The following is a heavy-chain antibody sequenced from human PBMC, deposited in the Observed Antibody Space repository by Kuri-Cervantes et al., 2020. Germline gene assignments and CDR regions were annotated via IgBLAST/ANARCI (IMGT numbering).Heavy chain of an antibody. Sequence: SETLSLTCTVSGDSISSYYWSWIRQPPGKGLEWIGYIYYSGSTNYNPSLKSRVTISVDTSKNQFSLKLSSVTAADTAVYYCAREITMVRAQSAFDIWGQGTMVTVSS. CDR3: AREITMVRAQSAFDI. V-gene: IGHV4-59*01. CDR1: GDSISSYY. J-gene: IGHJ3*02. CDR2: IYYSGST. D-gene: IGHD3-10*01.